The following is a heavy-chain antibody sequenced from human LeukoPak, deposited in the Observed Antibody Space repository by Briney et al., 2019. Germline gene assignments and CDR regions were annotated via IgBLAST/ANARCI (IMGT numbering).Heavy chain of an antibody. CDR3: ARDFVVNYGWAAFDI. Sequence: ETLSLTCTVSGGSISTSIYYWGWIRQSPGKGLEWVSVIYSGGSTYYADSVKGRFTISRGNSKNTLYLQMNSLRVEDTAVYYCARDFVVNYGWAAFDIWGQGTVVTVSS. V-gene: IGHV3-53*01. J-gene: IGHJ3*02. D-gene: IGHD3-10*01. CDR2: IYSGGST. CDR1: GGSISTSIYY.